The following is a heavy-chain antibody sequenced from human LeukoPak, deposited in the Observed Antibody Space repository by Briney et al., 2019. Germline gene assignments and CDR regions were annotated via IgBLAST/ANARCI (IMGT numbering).Heavy chain of an antibody. CDR3: AVGDYYYDTRFDY. CDR2: VNADNSNT. J-gene: IGHJ4*02. CDR1: GFPFTSYA. V-gene: IGHV1-3*03. Sequence: AASVKVSCEASGFPFTSYAIHWVRQAPGQRLEWMGWVNADNSNTKYSQEFQGRVTITRDTSASTAYMDLNSLRSEDMAVYYCAVGDYYYDTRFDYWGQGTLVTVSS. D-gene: IGHD3-22*01.